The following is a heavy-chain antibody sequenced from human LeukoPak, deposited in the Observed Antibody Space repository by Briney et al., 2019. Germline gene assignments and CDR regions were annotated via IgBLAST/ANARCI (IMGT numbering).Heavy chain of an antibody. Sequence: SGGSLRLSCSASGFTFSYYAMHWVRQAAGKGLEFVSGISSNGGSTYYADSLKGRFTVSRDNAKNTLYLQMNSLRAEDTAVYYCERDPSEYEWQRGWYRDFWGQGSQVTVSS. D-gene: IGHD6-19*01. J-gene: IGHJ4*02. V-gene: IGHV3-64*04. CDR2: ISSNGGST. CDR3: ERDPSEYEWQRGWYRDF. CDR1: GFTFSYYA.